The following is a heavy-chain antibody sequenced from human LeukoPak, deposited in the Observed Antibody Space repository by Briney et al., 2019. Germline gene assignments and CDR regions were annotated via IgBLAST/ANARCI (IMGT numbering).Heavy chain of an antibody. D-gene: IGHD3-3*02. Sequence: ASVKVSCKASGGTFNTFAISWVRQAPGQGLEWLGGIIPILRTANYAQNFQGRVTITTDESTSTAYMELSGLKSEDTAVYYCARERSDAVLEWLLHWFDPWGQGTLVIVSS. J-gene: IGHJ5*02. V-gene: IGHV1-69*05. CDR2: IIPILRTA. CDR1: GGTFNTFA. CDR3: ARERSDAVLEWLLHWFDP.